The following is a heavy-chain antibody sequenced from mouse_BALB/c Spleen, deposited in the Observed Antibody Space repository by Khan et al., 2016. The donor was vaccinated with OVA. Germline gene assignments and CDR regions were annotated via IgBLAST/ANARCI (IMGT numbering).Heavy chain of an antibody. CDR2: IYPGSGNT. CDR1: GYTFTNYW. Sequence: QVQLQQSGAELVRPGTSVKMSCKAAGYTFTNYWIGWVKQRPGHGLEWIGDIYPGSGNTNYNEKFKGKATLTADTSSSTAYMQLSSLTSEDSAIDYCARPYYYDSSYDTMDAWGQGTSVTVSS. J-gene: IGHJ4*01. CDR3: ARPYYYDSSYDTMDA. D-gene: IGHD1-1*01. V-gene: IGHV1-63*02.